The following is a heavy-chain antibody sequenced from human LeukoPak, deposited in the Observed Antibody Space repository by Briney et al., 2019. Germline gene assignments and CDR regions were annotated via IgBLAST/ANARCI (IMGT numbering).Heavy chain of an antibody. V-gene: IGHV4-39*02. CDR1: GGSISSSSYY. CDR3: AREGDTASPVGAFDI. D-gene: IGHD5-18*01. Sequence: SETLSLTCTVSGGSISSSSYYWGWIRQPPGTGLEWIGSIYYSGSTYYNPSLKSRVTISVDTSKNQFSLKLSSVTAADTAVYYCAREGDTASPVGAFDIWGQGTMVTVSS. CDR2: IYYSGST. J-gene: IGHJ3*02.